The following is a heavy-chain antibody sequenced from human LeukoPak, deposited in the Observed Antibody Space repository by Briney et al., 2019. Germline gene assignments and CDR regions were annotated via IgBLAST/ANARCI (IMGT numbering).Heavy chain of an antibody. CDR3: ARSRIVGATTFDY. J-gene: IGHJ4*02. Sequence: GGSLRLSCAASGFTFNTYAMHWVRQAPGKGLEWVAVISYDGSNKYYADSVKGRFTISRDNSKNTLYLQMNSLRAEDTAVYYCARSRIVGATTFDYWGQGTLVTVSS. D-gene: IGHD1-26*01. CDR1: GFTFNTYA. V-gene: IGHV3-30-3*01. CDR2: ISYDGSNK.